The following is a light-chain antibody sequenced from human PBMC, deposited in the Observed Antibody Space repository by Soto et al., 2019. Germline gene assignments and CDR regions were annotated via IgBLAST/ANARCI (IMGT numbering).Light chain of an antibody. Sequence: EIVLTQSPGTLSLSPGERATLSFSGSQSVSSSYLAWYQQRPGQAPRLLIYGASSRATGIPDRFSGSGSGTDFTLTISRLEPEDFAVYYCQQYGSSPWTFGQGAKVDI. CDR2: GAS. V-gene: IGKV3-20*01. CDR1: QSVSSSY. CDR3: QQYGSSPWT. J-gene: IGKJ1*01.